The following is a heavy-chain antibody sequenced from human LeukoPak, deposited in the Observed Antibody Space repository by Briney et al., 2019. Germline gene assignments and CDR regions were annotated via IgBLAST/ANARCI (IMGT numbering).Heavy chain of an antibody. CDR1: GYTFTSYD. D-gene: IGHD3-9*01. V-gene: IGHV1-8*01. CDR3: AKNYDILTGYPDY. J-gene: IGHJ4*02. Sequence: ASVKVSCKASGYTFTSYDINWVRQATGQGLEWMGWMNPNSGNTGYAQKFQGRVTMTRNTSISTAYMELSSLRAEDTAVYYCAKNYDILTGYPDYWGQGTLVTVSS. CDR2: MNPNSGNT.